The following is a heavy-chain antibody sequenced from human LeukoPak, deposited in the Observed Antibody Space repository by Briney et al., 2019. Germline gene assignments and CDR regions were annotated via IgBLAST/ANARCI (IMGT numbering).Heavy chain of an antibody. D-gene: IGHD6-19*01. CDR3: VAGDGWLGDY. CDR1: GFTFSDYH. J-gene: IGHJ4*02. CDR2: ISTSNSYI. V-gene: IGHV3-21*06. Sequence: PGGSLRLSCVVSGFTFSDYHMNWVRQAPGKGLEWVSSISTSNSYIYYADSLTGRFTISRDNAKNVLYLQMSSLRVEDTAVYYCVAGDGWLGDYWGQGTLVTVSS.